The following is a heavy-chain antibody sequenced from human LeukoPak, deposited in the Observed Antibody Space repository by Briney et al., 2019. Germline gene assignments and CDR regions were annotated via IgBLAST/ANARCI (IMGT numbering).Heavy chain of an antibody. CDR2: ISGSGGST. Sequence: GGSLRLSCAASGFTFSSYAMSWVRQAPGKGLEWVSAISGSGGSTYYADSVKGRFTISRDNSRNTLYLQMNSLRAEDTAVYYCAKVDSSSWYLGAFDIWGQGTMVTVSS. J-gene: IGHJ3*02. CDR1: GFTFSSYA. V-gene: IGHV3-23*01. D-gene: IGHD6-13*01. CDR3: AKVDSSSWYLGAFDI.